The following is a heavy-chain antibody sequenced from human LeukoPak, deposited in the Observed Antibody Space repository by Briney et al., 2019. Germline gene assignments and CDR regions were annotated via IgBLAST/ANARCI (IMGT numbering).Heavy chain of an antibody. J-gene: IGHJ5*02. CDR2: IYPGDSDT. Sequence: GESLKISCKGSGYSFTSYWIGWVRQMPGKGLEWMGIIYPGDSDTRYSPSFQGQVTISVDKSISTAYLQWSSLKASDTAMYYCARLPEYYYDSSGSYNWFDPWGQGTLVTVSS. CDR1: GYSFTSYW. CDR3: ARLPEYYYDSSGSYNWFDP. D-gene: IGHD3-22*01. V-gene: IGHV5-51*01.